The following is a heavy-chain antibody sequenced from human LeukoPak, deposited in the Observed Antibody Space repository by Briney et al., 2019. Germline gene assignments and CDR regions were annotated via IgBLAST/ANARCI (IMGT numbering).Heavy chain of an antibody. CDR3: AGDYGEYYFGMDV. J-gene: IGHJ6*02. CDR1: GFTFSSYG. Sequence: GGSLRLSCAASGFTFSSYGMHWVRQAPGKGLVWVAVIWYDGSNKCYADSVKGRFTISRDNSKNTLYLQMNSLRAEDTAVYYCAGDYGEYYFGMDVWGQGTTVTVSS. D-gene: IGHD4-17*01. V-gene: IGHV3-33*01. CDR2: IWYDGSNK.